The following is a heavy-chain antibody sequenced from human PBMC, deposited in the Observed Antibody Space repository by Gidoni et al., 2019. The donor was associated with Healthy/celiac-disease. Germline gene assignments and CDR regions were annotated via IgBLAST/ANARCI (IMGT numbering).Heavy chain of an antibody. V-gene: IGHV1-8*01. Sequence: QVQLVQSGAEVKKPGASVKVSCKAAGYTFTSYDSNRVRQATGQGLEWMGWMNPNSGNTGYAQKFQDRVTMTRNTSISTAYMELSSLRSEDTAVYYCARAQGWGLEWFTNYYYYGMDVWGQGTTVTVSS. CDR3: ARAQGWGLEWFTNYYYYGMDV. J-gene: IGHJ6*02. CDR2: MNPNSGNT. CDR1: GYTFTSYD. D-gene: IGHD3-3*01.